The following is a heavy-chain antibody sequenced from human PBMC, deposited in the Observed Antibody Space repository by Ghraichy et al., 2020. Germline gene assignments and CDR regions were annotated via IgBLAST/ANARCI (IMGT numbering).Heavy chain of an antibody. CDR2: IYCKDGGT. CDR3: ARTRGFTSPDVDP. CDR1: GYSFRDYC. D-gene: IGHD3-16*01. Sequence: ASVKVSCKTSGYSFRDYCIHWLRQAPGQGLEWMGYIYCKDGGTRYAETFQGRVIMTMDTSISTVYMELSSLRFDDTAVYYCARTRGFTSPDVDPWGQGTLVSVSS. J-gene: IGHJ5*02. V-gene: IGHV1-2*02.